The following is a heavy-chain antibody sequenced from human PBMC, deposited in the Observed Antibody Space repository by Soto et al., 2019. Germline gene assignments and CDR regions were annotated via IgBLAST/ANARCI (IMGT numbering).Heavy chain of an antibody. D-gene: IGHD4-17*01. J-gene: IGHJ6*02. CDR3: ARDPPFSGILRGPPLMDV. CDR2: ISACNGDT. CDR1: GYSFTTHG. Sequence: ASVKVSCKASGYSFTTHGISWVRRAPGHGLEWMGWISACNGDTHYVQRFQGRLTMTTDTSTSTAYMELRSLTSDDTAVYYCARDPPFSGILRGPPLMDVWGQGTTVTVSS. V-gene: IGHV1-18*04.